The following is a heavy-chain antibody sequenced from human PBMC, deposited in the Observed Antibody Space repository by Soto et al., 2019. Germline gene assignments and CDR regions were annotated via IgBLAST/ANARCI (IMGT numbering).Heavy chain of an antibody. CDR3: AKDGASGSYPPYYYYDMDV. J-gene: IGHJ6*02. D-gene: IGHD1-26*01. Sequence: EVQLLESGGGLVQPGGSLRLSSAASGFTFSSYAMSWVRQAPGKGLEWVSSISGSGGNAYYADSVKGRFTISRDNSKNTLHLQMNSLRVDDTAVYYCAKDGASGSYPPYYYYDMDVWGQGTTVTVSS. CDR2: ISGSGGNA. V-gene: IGHV3-23*01. CDR1: GFTFSSYA.